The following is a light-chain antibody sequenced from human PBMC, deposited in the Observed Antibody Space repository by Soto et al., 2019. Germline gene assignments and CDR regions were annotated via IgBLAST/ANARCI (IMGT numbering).Light chain of an antibody. Sequence: EVVLTQSPATLSLSPGDRATLSCRASQSVNNFLAWYQQKPGQAPRLLIYGASSRATGIPDRFSGSGSGTDLTLTISRLEPEDFAVYYCQQYGSSPWTFGQGTKVDIK. V-gene: IGKV3-20*01. CDR2: GAS. CDR1: QSVNNF. CDR3: QQYGSSPWT. J-gene: IGKJ1*01.